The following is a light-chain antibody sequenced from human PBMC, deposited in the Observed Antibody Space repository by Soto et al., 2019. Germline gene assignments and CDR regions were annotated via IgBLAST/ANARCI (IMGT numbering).Light chain of an antibody. V-gene: IGKV3-11*01. Sequence: EIVMTQSPATLSLSPEERATLSCRASQSIGSSLAWYQQEPGQAPRLLIYDASNRATGIPARFSGSGSGTDFTLTISSLEPEDFAVYYCQQRSNWPITFGQGTRLEIK. J-gene: IGKJ5*01. CDR1: QSIGSS. CDR2: DAS. CDR3: QQRSNWPIT.